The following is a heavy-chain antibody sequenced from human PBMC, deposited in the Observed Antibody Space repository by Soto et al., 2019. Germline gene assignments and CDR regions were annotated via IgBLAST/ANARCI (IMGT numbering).Heavy chain of an antibody. Sequence: SXTLSLTCTVSGDSVSSGDYYWTWIRQPPGKGLEWVGHIYFSGRTNYIPSLESRVTISLDTSKNQFSLKLTSVTAADTALYYCARVPIDTYMIYWSDPWGQGTLVTVSS. CDR2: IYFSGRT. D-gene: IGHD3-16*01. CDR3: ARVPIDTYMIYWSDP. V-gene: IGHV4-61*08. J-gene: IGHJ5*02. CDR1: GDSVSSGDYY.